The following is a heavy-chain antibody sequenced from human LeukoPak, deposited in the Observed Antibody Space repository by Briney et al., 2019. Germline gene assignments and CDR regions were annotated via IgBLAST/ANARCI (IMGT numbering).Heavy chain of an antibody. Sequence: PSETLSLTCTVSGGSISSSYWSWIRQPPGKGLEWIGYIHYSGSTNYNPSLKSRATISVDTSKAHFSLKLSSAAATDTAAYYCARHDPGWFDTWGQGTLVTVSS. CDR2: IHYSGST. CDR3: ARHDPGWFDT. J-gene: IGHJ5*02. CDR1: GGSISSSY. V-gene: IGHV4-59*08. D-gene: IGHD7-27*01.